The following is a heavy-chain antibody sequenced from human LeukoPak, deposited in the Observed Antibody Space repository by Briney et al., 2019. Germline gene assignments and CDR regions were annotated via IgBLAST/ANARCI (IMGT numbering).Heavy chain of an antibody. Sequence: ASVKVSCKASGYTFTSYDINWVRQATGQGLECMGWMNPNSGNTGYAQKFQGRVTMTRHTSISTAYMELSSLRSEDTAVYYCARGLRTRNDYGDYVVYFQHWGQGTLVTVSS. D-gene: IGHD4-17*01. J-gene: IGHJ1*01. V-gene: IGHV1-8*01. CDR3: ARGLRTRNDYGDYVVYFQH. CDR2: MNPNSGNT. CDR1: GYTFTSYD.